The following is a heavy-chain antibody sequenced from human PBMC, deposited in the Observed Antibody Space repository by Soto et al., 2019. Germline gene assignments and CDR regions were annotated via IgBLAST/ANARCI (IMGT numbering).Heavy chain of an antibody. CDR1: GYTFTSYD. V-gene: IGHV1-8*01. Sequence: ASVKVSCQASGYTFTSYDINWVRQATGQGLEWMGWMNPNSGNTGYAQKFQGRVTMTRNTSISTAYMELSSLRSEDTAVYYCARGITIFGVVTHHYYYYGMDVWGQGTTVTVSS. CDR3: ARGITIFGVVTHHYYYYGMDV. D-gene: IGHD3-3*01. CDR2: MNPNSGNT. J-gene: IGHJ6*02.